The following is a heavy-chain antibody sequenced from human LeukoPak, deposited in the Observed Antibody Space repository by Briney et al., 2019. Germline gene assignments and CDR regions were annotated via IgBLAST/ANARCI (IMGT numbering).Heavy chain of an antibody. Sequence: PGESLKISCKGSGYSFTSYWIGWVRQMPGKGLEWMGIIYPGDSDTRYSPSFQGQVTISADKSISTAYLQWSSLKASGTAMYYCARRRIVVVPAANLGDYYYYYYMDVWGKGTTVTVSS. V-gene: IGHV5-51*01. J-gene: IGHJ6*03. CDR3: ARRRIVVVPAANLGDYYYYYYMDV. CDR1: GYSFTSYW. D-gene: IGHD2-2*01. CDR2: IYPGDSDT.